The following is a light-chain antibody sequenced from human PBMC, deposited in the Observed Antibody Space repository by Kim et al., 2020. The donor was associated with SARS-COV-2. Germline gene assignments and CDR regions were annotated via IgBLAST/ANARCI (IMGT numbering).Light chain of an antibody. Sequence: DIVMTQTPLSSPVTLGQPASISCRSSQSLVHSDGSTSLSWLQQRPGQPPRLLIYKISNRLSGVPDRFSGSGAGTVFTLRISRVEAEDVGVYYCMQATQFPLTFGGGTKVDIK. CDR1: QSLVHSDGSTS. CDR2: KIS. CDR3: MQATQFPLT. J-gene: IGKJ4*01. V-gene: IGKV2-24*01.